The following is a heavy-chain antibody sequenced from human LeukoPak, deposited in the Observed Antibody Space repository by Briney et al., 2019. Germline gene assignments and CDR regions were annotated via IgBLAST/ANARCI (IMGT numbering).Heavy chain of an antibody. CDR3: AKDRVVGATITSFDY. CDR2: ISWNSGSI. D-gene: IGHD1-26*01. J-gene: IGHJ4*02. V-gene: IGHV3-9*01. Sequence: GGSLRLSCAASGFTFSSYAMSWVRQAPGKGLEWVSGISWNSGSIGYADSVKGRFTISRDNAKNSLYLQMNSLRAEDTALYYCAKDRVVGATITSFDYWGQGTLVTVSS. CDR1: GFTFSSYA.